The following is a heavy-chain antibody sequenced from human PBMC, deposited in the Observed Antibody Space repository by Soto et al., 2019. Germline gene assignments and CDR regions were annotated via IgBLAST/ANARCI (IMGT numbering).Heavy chain of an antibody. CDR3: ARDRSPNCSGGSCQHNWFNP. CDR2: TYNSGTT. J-gene: IGHJ5*02. Sequence: PSETLSLTCTVSGVSINSHYWSWIRQPPGKGLEYIGFTYNSGTTNYNPSLKSRVTISVDTTKNQFSLKLNSVTAADTAVYYCARDRSPNCSGGSCQHNWFNPWVQGTLVTVSS. D-gene: IGHD2-15*01. V-gene: IGHV4-59*11. CDR1: GVSINSHY.